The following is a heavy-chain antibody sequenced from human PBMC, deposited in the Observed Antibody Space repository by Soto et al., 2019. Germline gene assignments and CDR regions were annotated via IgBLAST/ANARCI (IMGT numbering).Heavy chain of an antibody. CDR3: VRHRPDILNPPVHTTFDL. D-gene: IGHD2-21*01. CDR1: GFTFNSHW. CDR2: INSDGTST. V-gene: IGHV3-74*01. Sequence: GGSLRLSCAASGFTFNSHWMHWVRQAPGKGLVWVSRINSDGTSTDYAASVKGRFTISRDNAKNTLFLQMNSLRVEDTAVSYCVRHRPDILNPPVHTTFDLWGQGTVVTLSS. J-gene: IGHJ4*02.